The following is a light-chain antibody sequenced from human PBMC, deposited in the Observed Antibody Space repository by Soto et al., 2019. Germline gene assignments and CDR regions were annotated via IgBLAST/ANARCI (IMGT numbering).Light chain of an antibody. Sequence: GDRVTITCQASQDISNYLNWYQQKPGKAPQLLIYDASSLLSGVPSRFSGSGSGTHFTLTISSLQPEDFATYFCQQSDSTPYTFGQGTKVDIK. V-gene: IGKV1-39*01. J-gene: IGKJ2*01. CDR1: QDISNY. CDR2: DAS. CDR3: QQSDSTPYT.